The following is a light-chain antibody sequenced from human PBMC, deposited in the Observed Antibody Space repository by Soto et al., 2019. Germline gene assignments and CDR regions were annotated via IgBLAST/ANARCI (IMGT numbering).Light chain of an antibody. CDR2: RDN. CDR1: SSNIGAGYD. J-gene: IGLJ2*01. V-gene: IGLV1-47*01. Sequence: QSVLTQPPSVSGAPGQRVTISCTGSSSNIGAGYDVHWYQQLPGTAPKLLISRDNQRPSGVPDRFSGSKSGTSASLAISGLRSEDEVDYYCATWDDNLNGPVFGGGTKVTVL. CDR3: ATWDDNLNGPV.